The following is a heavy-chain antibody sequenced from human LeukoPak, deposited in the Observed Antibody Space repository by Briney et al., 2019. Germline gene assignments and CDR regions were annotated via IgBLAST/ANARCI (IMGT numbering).Heavy chain of an antibody. CDR1: GFTFNTYL. V-gene: IGHV3-74*01. J-gene: IGHJ4*02. CDR3: ARGYFHDCGGDCQPFDY. D-gene: IGHD2-21*02. Sequence: PGGSLRLSCASSGFTFNTYLMHWLGQPPGKGLLWVTRTSGDGSHTGYADSVKGRFTISRDNARNTLYLQMNSLRSEDTAVYYCARGYFHDCGGDCQPFDYWGQGALVTVSS. CDR2: TSGDGSHT.